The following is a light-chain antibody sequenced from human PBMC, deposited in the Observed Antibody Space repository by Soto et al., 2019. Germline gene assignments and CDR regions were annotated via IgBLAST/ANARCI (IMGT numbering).Light chain of an antibody. CDR3: QQYSTSPT. Sequence: EIVLTQSPGTLSLSPGEGATLSCRASQSINSFLAWYQQRRGQAPRLLIHGASNRATGIPDRFSGSGSGPDFTLTITRLEPEAFAVYYCQQYSTSPTFGGGTKVEIK. V-gene: IGKV3-20*01. CDR2: GAS. J-gene: IGKJ4*01. CDR1: QSINSF.